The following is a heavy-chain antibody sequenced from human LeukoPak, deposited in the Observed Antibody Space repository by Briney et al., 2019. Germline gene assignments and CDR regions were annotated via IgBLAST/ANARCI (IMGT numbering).Heavy chain of an antibody. V-gene: IGHV1-24*01. D-gene: IGHD6-13*01. CDR3: AIPPPKSSSSWYFYYFDY. CDR1: GYTLTELS. Sequence: ASVKVSCKVSGYTLTELSMHWVRQAPGKGLEWMGGFDPEDGETIYAQKFQGRVTMTEDTSTDTAYMELSSLRSEDTAVYYCAIPPPKSSSSWYFYYFDYWGQGTLVTVSS. CDR2: FDPEDGET. J-gene: IGHJ4*02.